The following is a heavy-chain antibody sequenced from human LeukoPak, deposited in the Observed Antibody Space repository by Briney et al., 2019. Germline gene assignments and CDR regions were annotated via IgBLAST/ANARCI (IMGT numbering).Heavy chain of an antibody. D-gene: IGHD7-27*01. Sequence: PGGSLRLSCAASGFTFSSYSMNWVRQAPGKGLEWVSSISSSSSYIYYADSVKGRFTISRDNAKNSLYLQMNSLRAEDTAVYYCARDGTGGGFDYYYYYYMDVWGKGTTVTISS. J-gene: IGHJ6*03. V-gene: IGHV3-21*01. CDR2: ISSSSSYI. CDR1: GFTFSSYS. CDR3: ARDGTGGGFDYYYYYYMDV.